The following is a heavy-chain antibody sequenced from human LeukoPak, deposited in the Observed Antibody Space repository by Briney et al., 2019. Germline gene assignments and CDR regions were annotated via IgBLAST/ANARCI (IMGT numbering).Heavy chain of an antibody. Sequence: PVKVSCKASGGTFSSYAICWVRQAPGQGLEWMGGIIPIFGTANYAQKFQGRVTITADESTSTAHMELSSLRSEYTGVYYCARDSGMATQDWGQGTLVTVSS. J-gene: IGHJ4*02. CDR3: ARDSGMATQD. V-gene: IGHV1-69*13. D-gene: IGHD5-24*01. CDR1: GGTFSSYA. CDR2: IIPIFGTA.